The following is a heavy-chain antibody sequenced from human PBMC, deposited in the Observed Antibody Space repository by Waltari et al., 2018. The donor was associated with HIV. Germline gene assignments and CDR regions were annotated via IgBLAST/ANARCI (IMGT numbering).Heavy chain of an antibody. V-gene: IGHV3-7*01. CDR3: ARDTGSQYYYYGMDV. Sequence: EVLLVESGGGLVQPGGSLRLSCGTSGFILSSYWMSWVRQAPGQGLEWLANTKPDGSETYYVDSVKGRFTISRDNAKNSVYLQMDSLRVEDTALYFCARDTGSQYYYYGMDVWGQGTMVSVS. CDR2: TKPDGSET. CDR1: GFILSSYW. D-gene: IGHD3-10*01. J-gene: IGHJ6*02.